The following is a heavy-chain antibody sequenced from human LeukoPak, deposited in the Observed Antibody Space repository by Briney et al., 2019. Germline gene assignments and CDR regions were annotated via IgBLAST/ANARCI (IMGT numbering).Heavy chain of an antibody. D-gene: IGHD4/OR15-4a*01. CDR2: IKQDGNEK. CDR1: GFSFSTYW. Sequence: GGSLRLSCAASGFSFSTYWMSWVRQAPGKGLEWVANIKQDGNEKYYADSVKGRFTISRDNAKNSLDLQMNSLRAEDTAVYYCARDTLGEGEDANYAVYYFDYWGQGSVVTVFS. V-gene: IGHV3-7*01. CDR3: ARDTLGEGEDANYAVYYFDY. J-gene: IGHJ4*02.